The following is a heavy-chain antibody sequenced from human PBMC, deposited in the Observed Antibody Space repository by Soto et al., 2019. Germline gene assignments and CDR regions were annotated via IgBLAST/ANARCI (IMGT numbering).Heavy chain of an antibody. Sequence: EEQLVESGGGLVQPGGSLRLSCEASGFVFSSYWMHWVRQSPGKGPVWVSRIYNDGSATGYADSVKGRFTISRDNAKNTLYLQMSSLTVEDTAVYYCARDLSGNTTPYFDLWGQGTLVTVSS. CDR2: IYNDGSAT. V-gene: IGHV3-74*01. CDR1: GFVFSSYW. CDR3: ARDLSGNTTPYFDL. J-gene: IGHJ4*02. D-gene: IGHD1-7*01.